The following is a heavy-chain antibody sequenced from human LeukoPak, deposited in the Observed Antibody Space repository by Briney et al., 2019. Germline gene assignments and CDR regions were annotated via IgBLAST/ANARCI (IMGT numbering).Heavy chain of an antibody. CDR2: IYYSGST. Sequence: SETLSLTCTVSGGSISSSSYYWGWIRQPPGKGLEWIGSIYYSGSTYYNPSLKSRVTISVDTSKNQFSLKLSSVTAADTAVYXXXXXXXXXXXXXYHVPMYWYFDLWGRDTLVTVSS. CDR3: XXXXXXXXXXXYHVPMYWYFDL. V-gene: IGHV4-39*01. D-gene: IGHD3-16*01. J-gene: IGHJ2*01. CDR1: GGSISSSSYY.